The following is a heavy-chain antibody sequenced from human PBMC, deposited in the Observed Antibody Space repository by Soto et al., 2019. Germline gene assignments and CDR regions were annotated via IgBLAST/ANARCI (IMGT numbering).Heavy chain of an antibody. CDR3: ARDAGSGYYYYYGMDV. CDR2: IWYDGSNK. Sequence: QVQLVESGGGVVQPGRSLRLSCAASGFTFSSYGMHWVRQAPGKGLEWVAVIWYDGSNKYYADSVKGRFTISRDNSKNTLYLQMNSLRAEDTAVYYCARDAGSGYYYYYGMDVWGQGTTVTVSS. CDR1: GFTFSSYG. J-gene: IGHJ6*02. V-gene: IGHV3-33*01. D-gene: IGHD6-19*01.